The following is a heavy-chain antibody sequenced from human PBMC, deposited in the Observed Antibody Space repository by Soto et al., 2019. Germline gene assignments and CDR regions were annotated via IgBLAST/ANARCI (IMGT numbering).Heavy chain of an antibody. CDR1: GFTFSSYA. J-gene: IGHJ3*02. V-gene: IGHV3-23*01. Sequence: EVQLLESGGGLVQPGGSLRLSCAASGFTFSSYAMSWVRQAPGKGLEWVSAMSGSGGSAYYADSGKGRFTISRDNSKNTLYLQMNSLRAEDTAVYYCAKVRRSGSYSLAFDIWGQGTMVTVSS. CDR3: AKVRRSGSYSLAFDI. D-gene: IGHD1-26*01. CDR2: MSGSGGSA.